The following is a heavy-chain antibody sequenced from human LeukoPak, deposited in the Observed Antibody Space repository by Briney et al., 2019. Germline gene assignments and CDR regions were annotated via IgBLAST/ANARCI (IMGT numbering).Heavy chain of an antibody. CDR3: AKEGTYCPRVGRSGGSCYCPLAY. V-gene: IGHV3-30*18. D-gene: IGHD2-15*01. CDR1: GFTFSSYG. J-gene: IGHJ4*02. CDR2: ISYDGSNK. Sequence: GGSLRLSCAASGFTFSSYGMHWVRQAPGKGLEWVAVISYDGSNKYYADSVKGRFTISRDNSKNTLYLQMNSLRAEDTAVYHCAKEGTYCPRVGRSGGSCYCPLAYWGQGTLVTVSS.